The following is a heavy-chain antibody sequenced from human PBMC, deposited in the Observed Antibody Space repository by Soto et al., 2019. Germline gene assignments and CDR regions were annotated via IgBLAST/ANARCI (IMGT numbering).Heavy chain of an antibody. V-gene: IGHV3-33*01. Sequence: QVQLVESGGGVVQPGRSLRLSCAASGFTFSSYGMHWVRQAPGKGLEWVAVIWYDGSNKYYADSVKGRFTISRDNSKNTLYLQMNSLRAEDTAVYYCARDLYPSSSSGGFDYWGQGTLVTVSS. CDR3: ARDLYPSSSSGGFDY. CDR1: GFTFSSYG. D-gene: IGHD6-6*01. CDR2: IWYDGSNK. J-gene: IGHJ4*02.